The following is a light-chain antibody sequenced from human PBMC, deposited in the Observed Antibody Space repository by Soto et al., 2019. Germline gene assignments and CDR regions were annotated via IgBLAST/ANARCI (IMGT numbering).Light chain of an antibody. CDR1: QSFRSN. Sequence: EIVMTQSPATLSVSPGERATLSCRASQSFRSNLAWYQQRPGQAPRLLIYGASTRDTGIPARFSGSESGTEFTLTISSLQSEDFAVYYCQQYHIWPPWTSGQGTKVDIK. V-gene: IGKV3D-15*01. CDR3: QQYHIWPPWT. J-gene: IGKJ1*01. CDR2: GAS.